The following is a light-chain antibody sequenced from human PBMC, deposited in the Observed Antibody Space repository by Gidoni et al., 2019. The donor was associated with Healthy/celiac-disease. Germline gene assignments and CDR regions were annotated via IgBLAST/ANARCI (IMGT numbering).Light chain of an antibody. V-gene: IGKV4-1*01. CDR2: WAS. CDR1: QSVLYSSNNKNY. Sequence: DIVMTPSPASLAVSLGERATINCKSSQSVLYSSNNKNYLAWYQQKPGQPPKLLIYWASTRESGVPDRFSGSGSGTDFTLTISRLQAEDVAVYYCQQYYSTPMYTFGQGTKLEIK. J-gene: IGKJ2*01. CDR3: QQYYSTPMYT.